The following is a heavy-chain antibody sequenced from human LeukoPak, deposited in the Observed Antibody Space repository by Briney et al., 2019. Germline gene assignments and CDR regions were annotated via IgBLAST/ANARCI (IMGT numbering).Heavy chain of an antibody. CDR1: GFTFTNAW. CDR3: ARDRYYYGSGHRRRGYYYYMDV. Sequence: GGSLRLSCEASGFTFTNAWLNWVRQAPGKGPEWVGRMKSKRDGGATEYAAPVKGRFTISRDNSKNTLYLQMNSLRAEDTAVYYCARDRYYYGSGHRRRGYYYYMDVWGKGTTVTISS. J-gene: IGHJ6*03. D-gene: IGHD3-10*01. CDR2: MKSKRDGGAT. V-gene: IGHV3-15*01.